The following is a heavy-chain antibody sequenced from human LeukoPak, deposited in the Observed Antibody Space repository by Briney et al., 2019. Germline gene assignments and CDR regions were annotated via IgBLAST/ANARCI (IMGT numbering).Heavy chain of an antibody. CDR3: ARDHPRITMVRGVIITPL. Sequence: SETLSLTCTVSGASISISTFYWGWIRQTPGKGLEWIGTIYYSGSTYYNPSLKSRVTISVDTSKNQFSLKLSSVTAADTAVYYCARDHPRITMVRGVIITPLWGQGTLVTVSS. J-gene: IGHJ4*02. D-gene: IGHD3-10*01. CDR2: IYYSGST. V-gene: IGHV4-39*07. CDR1: GASISISTFY.